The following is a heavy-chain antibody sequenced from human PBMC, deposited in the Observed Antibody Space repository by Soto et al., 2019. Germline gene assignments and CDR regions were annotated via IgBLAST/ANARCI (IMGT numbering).Heavy chain of an antibody. J-gene: IGHJ3*02. Sequence: EVQLLESGGGLVQPGGSLRLSCAASGFTFSSYTMNWVRQVLGKGLEWVSSISGRGDATFYADSVKGRFTISRDNPKNRLDLQMNSLTAEDTAVYFCARRGGSGWGDFDIWGQGTMVTVSS. CDR2: ISGRGDAT. CDR3: ARRGGSGWGDFDI. CDR1: GFTFSSYT. D-gene: IGHD6-19*01. V-gene: IGHV3-23*01.